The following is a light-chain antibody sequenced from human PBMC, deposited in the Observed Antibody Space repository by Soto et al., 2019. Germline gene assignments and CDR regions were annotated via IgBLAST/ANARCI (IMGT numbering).Light chain of an antibody. CDR1: QGVSGSK. CDR3: HQYGNSPFT. J-gene: IGKJ2*01. CDR2: GGS. Sequence: EIVLTQSPGPLSLSPGNRATLSCRASQGVSGSKLAWYQQRPGQAPRLLIYGGSSRATDIPARFSGSGSGTDYTLTISRLEPEDFALYYCHQYGNSPFTFGQGTKLEIK. V-gene: IGKV3-20*01.